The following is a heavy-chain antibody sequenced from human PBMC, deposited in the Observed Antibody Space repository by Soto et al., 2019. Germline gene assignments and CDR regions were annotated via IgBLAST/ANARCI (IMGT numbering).Heavy chain of an antibody. CDR2: ISGSGGST. D-gene: IGHD3-9*01. V-gene: IGHV3-23*01. Sequence: PGGSLRLSCAASGFTFSSYAMSWVRQAPGKGLEWVSAISGSGGSTYYADSVKGRCTISRDNSKNTLYLQMNSLRAEDTAVYYCGGAGTYYDILTGYRRIDDWGQGTLVTVSS. CDR3: GGAGTYYDILTGYRRIDD. J-gene: IGHJ4*02. CDR1: GFTFSSYA.